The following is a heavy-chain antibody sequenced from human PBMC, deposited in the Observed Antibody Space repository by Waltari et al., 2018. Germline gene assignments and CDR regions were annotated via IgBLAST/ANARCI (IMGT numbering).Heavy chain of an antibody. Sequence: SSNYMSWVRQAPGKGLEWVSVIYSGGSTYYADSVKGRFTISRDNSKNTLYLQMNSLRAEDTAVYYCARDDNWNYAYWGQGTLVTVSS. D-gene: IGHD1-7*01. V-gene: IGHV3-53*01. CDR3: ARDDNWNYAY. CDR1: SSNY. CDR2: IYSGGST. J-gene: IGHJ4*02.